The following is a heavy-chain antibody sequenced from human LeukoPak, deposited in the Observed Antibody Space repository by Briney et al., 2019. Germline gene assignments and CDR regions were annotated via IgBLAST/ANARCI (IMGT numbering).Heavy chain of an antibody. Sequence: SETLSLTCTVSGGSISSYYWSWIRQPAGKGLEWIGRIYTSGSTNYNPSLKSRVTMSVDTSKNQFSLKLSSVTAADTAVYYCARECCGSRSYSFDYWGQGTLVTVSS. J-gene: IGHJ4*02. V-gene: IGHV4-4*07. CDR1: GGSISSYY. CDR2: IYTSGST. D-gene: IGHD3-10*01. CDR3: ARECCGSRSYSFDY.